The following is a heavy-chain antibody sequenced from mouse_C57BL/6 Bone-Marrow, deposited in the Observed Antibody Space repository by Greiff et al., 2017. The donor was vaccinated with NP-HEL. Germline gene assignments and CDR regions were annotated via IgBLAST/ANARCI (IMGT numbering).Heavy chain of an antibody. CDR2: ISNLAYSI. CDR3: ARRGYYGSSFAY. D-gene: IGHD1-1*01. Sequence: EVKLVESGGGLVQPGGSLKLSCAASGFTFSDYGMAWVRQAPRKGPEWVAFISNLAYSIYYADTVTGRFTISRENAKNTLYLEMSSLRSEDTAMYYCARRGYYGSSFAYWGQGTLVTVSA. V-gene: IGHV5-15*01. J-gene: IGHJ3*01. CDR1: GFTFSDYG.